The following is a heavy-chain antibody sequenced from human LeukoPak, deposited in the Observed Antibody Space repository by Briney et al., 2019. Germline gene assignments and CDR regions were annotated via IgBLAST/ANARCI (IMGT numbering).Heavy chain of an antibody. CDR1: GFTFSDFE. CDR2: IDGGGGSI. CDR3: ARELLLCGGDCNDY. V-gene: IGHV3-48*03. J-gene: IGHJ4*02. Sequence: HSGGSLRLSCAASGFTFSDFEMNWVRQVPGKGLEWVSHIDGGGGSIFYADSVKGRFTVSRDNAKNSLYLQMNSLRVEDTAIYYCARELLLCGGDCNDYWGQGTLVTVSS. D-gene: IGHD2-21*02.